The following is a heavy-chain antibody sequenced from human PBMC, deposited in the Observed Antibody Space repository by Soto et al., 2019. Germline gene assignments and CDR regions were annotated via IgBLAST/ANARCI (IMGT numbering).Heavy chain of an antibody. Sequence: EVQLLESGGGLVQPGGSLRLSCAASGFTFNTYAMSWVRQAPGKGLEWVSAISGSGGSTYYADSVKGRFTISRDNSKHTLYLQMNSLRAEDTAVYYCAKDREWELLLAFDIWGQGTMVTVSS. CDR2: ISGSGGST. V-gene: IGHV3-23*01. J-gene: IGHJ3*02. D-gene: IGHD1-26*01. CDR3: AKDREWELLLAFDI. CDR1: GFTFNTYA.